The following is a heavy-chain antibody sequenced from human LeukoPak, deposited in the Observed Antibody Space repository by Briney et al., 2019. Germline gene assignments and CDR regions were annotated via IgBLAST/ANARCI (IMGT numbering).Heavy chain of an antibody. V-gene: IGHV4-30-2*01. CDR3: ARVLTTVVTRWAKAFDI. CDR1: GGSISSGGYS. Sequence: SETLSLTCAVSGGSISSGGYSWSWIRQPPGKGLEWIGYIYHSGSTYYNPSLKSRVTISVDTSKNQFSLKLSSVTAADTAVYYCARVLTTVVTRWAKAFDIWGQGTMVTVSS. CDR2: IYHSGST. J-gene: IGHJ3*02. D-gene: IGHD4-23*01.